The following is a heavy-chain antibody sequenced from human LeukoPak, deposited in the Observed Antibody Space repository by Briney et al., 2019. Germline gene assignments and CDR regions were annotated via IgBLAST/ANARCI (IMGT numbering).Heavy chain of an antibody. CDR1: GYTFTGYY. V-gene: IGHV1-2*02. J-gene: IGHJ6*03. Sequence: GASVKVSCKASGYTFTGYYMHWVRQAPGQGLEWMGWINPNSGGTNYAQKFQGRVTMTRDTSISTAYMELSRLRSDDTAAYYGAGRRYCSSTSCYRDYYYMDVWGKGTTVTVSS. CDR3: AGRRYCSSTSCYRDYYYMDV. CDR2: INPNSGGT. D-gene: IGHD2-2*01.